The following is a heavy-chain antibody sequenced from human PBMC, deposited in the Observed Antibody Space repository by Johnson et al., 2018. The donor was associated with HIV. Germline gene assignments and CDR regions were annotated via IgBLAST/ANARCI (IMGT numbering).Heavy chain of an antibody. J-gene: IGHJ3*02. CDR2: TSYDEIKK. CDR3: ASSALGIMGAFDI. CDR1: GFTFDDYA. Sequence: QVQLVESGGGLVQPGRSLRLSCAASGFTFDDYAMHWVRQAPGKGLEWVAVTSYDEIKKNYADSVKGRFTISRDNSKNTLYLQMNSLRIEDTAVYYCASSALGIMGAFDIWGQGTMVTVSS. V-gene: IGHV3-30*04. D-gene: IGHD7-27*01.